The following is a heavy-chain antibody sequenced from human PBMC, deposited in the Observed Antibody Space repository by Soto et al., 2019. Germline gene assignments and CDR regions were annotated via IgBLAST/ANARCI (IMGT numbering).Heavy chain of an antibody. V-gene: IGHV3-23*01. Sequence: GGSLRLSCAASGFTFSSYAMSWVRQAPGKGLEWVSSISGSGCSTYYGDSVKGRFTISRDNSKNTLYLQMNSLRAEDTAVYYCAKDLTPTTVTFFDYWGQGTLVTVSS. CDR3: AKDLTPTTVTFFDY. CDR1: GFTFSSYA. J-gene: IGHJ4*02. CDR2: ISGSGCST. D-gene: IGHD4-17*01.